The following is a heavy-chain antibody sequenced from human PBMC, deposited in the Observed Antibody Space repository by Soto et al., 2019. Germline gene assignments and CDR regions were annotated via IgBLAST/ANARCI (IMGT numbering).Heavy chain of an antibody. CDR2: TRNKANSYTT. Sequence: GGSLRLSCAASGFTFSDHYMDWVRQAPGKGLEWVGRTRNKANSYTTEYAASVKGRFTISRDDSKNSLYLQMNSLKTEDTAVYYCAREGLGYYYGMDVWGQGTTVTVSS. CDR1: GFTFSDHY. CDR3: AREGLGYYYGMDV. V-gene: IGHV3-72*01. D-gene: IGHD3-22*01. J-gene: IGHJ6*02.